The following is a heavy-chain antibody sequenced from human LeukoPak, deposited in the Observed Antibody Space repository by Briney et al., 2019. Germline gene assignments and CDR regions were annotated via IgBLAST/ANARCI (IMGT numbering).Heavy chain of an antibody. CDR2: ISYTGGT. D-gene: IGHD1-26*01. J-gene: IGHJ4*02. CDR1: GGSVNNGPYY. V-gene: IGHV4-31*03. Sequence: SETLSLTCTVSGGSVNNGPYYWSWIRQHPGKGLEWIEYISYTGGTYYNPSLESRVSMSVDTSKNQFSLRLSSVTAADTAMYYCARIIVGASFDYWGQGTLVTVSS. CDR3: ARIIVGASFDY.